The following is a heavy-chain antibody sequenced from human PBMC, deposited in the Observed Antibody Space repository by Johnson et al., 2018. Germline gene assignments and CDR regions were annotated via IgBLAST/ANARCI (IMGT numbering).Heavy chain of an antibody. J-gene: IGHJ1*01. D-gene: IGHD6-19*01. V-gene: IGHV3-74*02. CDR2: ISSDGDTT. CDR3: ARIEVGGGWFDQY. Sequence: VQLVESGGGLVKPRGSLRLSCAASGFTFGSYWMHWVRQGPGKGLVWVARISSDGDTTNYADSVTGRFTISRYNVKNTLFLQMNSLRAEDTAIYYGARIEVGGGWFDQYGGQGTLVTVSS. CDR1: GFTFGSYW.